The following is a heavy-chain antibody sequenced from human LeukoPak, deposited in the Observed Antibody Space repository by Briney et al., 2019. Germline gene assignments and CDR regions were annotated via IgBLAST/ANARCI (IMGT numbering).Heavy chain of an antibody. CDR3: ATYFYGAYANHYFAV. CDR1: GASITSSHW. D-gene: IGHD4-17*01. Sequence: SRTLSLTCAVSGASITSSHWWSGARQPPGQGLEWIGEIHDSGTTNYKPSLKSRVTMSLDKSNNPTSLKLTSVTAADTAVYYCATYFYGAYANHYFAVGSQGTLVTV. J-gene: IGHJ4*02. CDR2: IHDSGTT. V-gene: IGHV4-4*02.